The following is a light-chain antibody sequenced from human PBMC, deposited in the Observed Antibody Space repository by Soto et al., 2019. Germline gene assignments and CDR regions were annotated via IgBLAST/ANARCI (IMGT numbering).Light chain of an antibody. V-gene: IGLV1-51*01. CDR2: ETY. Sequence: QSALTQPPSVSAAPGQKVTISCSGSTSNIAINSMSWYQQFPGTVPKLLIYETYKRPSGIPDRFSGSKSGTSATLDITGLQTGDEADYYCGTWDVSLRAVIFGGGTKLTVL. CDR1: TSNIAINS. J-gene: IGLJ2*01. CDR3: GTWDVSLRAVI.